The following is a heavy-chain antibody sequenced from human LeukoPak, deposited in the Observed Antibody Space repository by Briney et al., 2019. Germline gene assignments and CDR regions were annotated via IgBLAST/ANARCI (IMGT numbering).Heavy chain of an antibody. CDR3: ARAFPPLRTSAAGDF. D-gene: IGHD6-25*01. V-gene: IGHV3-21*06. CDR2: ISGRSSHM. J-gene: IGHJ4*02. CDR1: GFTFSDYD. Sequence: GRSLRLSCTASGFTFSDYDMNWVRLAPGKVLEWVSSISGRSSHMYYTDSAKGRFTISRDNAKNSLYLQMNSLRAEDTAVYYCARAFPPLRTSAAGDFWGQGTLVTVSS.